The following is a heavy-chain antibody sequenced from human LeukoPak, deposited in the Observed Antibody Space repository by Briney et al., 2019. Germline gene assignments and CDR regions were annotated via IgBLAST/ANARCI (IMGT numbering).Heavy chain of an antibody. Sequence: SVKVSCKASGGTFSSYAISWVRQAPGQGLEWMGGIIPIFGTANYAQKFQGRVTMTRDTSTSTVYMELSSLRSEDTAVYYCARAPVSVYYFDYWGQGTLVTVSS. CDR2: IIPIFGTA. CDR1: GGTFSSYA. V-gene: IGHV1-69*05. J-gene: IGHJ4*02. CDR3: ARAPVSVYYFDY. D-gene: IGHD2-8*01.